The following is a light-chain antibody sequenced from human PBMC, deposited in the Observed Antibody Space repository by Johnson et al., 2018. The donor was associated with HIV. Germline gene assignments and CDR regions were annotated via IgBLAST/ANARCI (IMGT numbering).Light chain of an antibody. CDR2: ENN. CDR3: GTWDSSLSAGV. J-gene: IGLJ1*01. Sequence: QSVLTQPPSVSAAPGQKVTIYCSGSSSNVGNNYVSWYQQLPGTAPKLLIYENNKRPSGIPDRFSGSKSGTSATLGITGLQTGDEADYYCGTWDSSLSAGVFGTVTKVTVL. V-gene: IGLV1-51*02. CDR1: SSNVGNNY.